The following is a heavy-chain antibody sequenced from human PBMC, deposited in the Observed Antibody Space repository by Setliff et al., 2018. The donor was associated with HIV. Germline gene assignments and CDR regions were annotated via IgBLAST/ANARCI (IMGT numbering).Heavy chain of an antibody. Sequence: GGSLRLSCVVSGFNFKSGWMTWVRQAPGKGLEWVGRIKSNSDGGTSDYAAAVKDRFSFSRVDSKSILYLQMNSLEIEDTAVYFCSTGPSRVSDGIADFWGPGTLVTVSS. V-gene: IGHV3-15*01. CDR3: STGPSRVSDGIADF. CDR1: GFNFKSGW. CDR2: IKSNSDGGTS. J-gene: IGHJ4*02.